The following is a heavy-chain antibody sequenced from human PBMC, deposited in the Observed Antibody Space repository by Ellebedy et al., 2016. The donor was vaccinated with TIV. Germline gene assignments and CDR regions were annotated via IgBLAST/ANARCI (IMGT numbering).Heavy chain of an antibody. CDR1: GFTFSTYP. CDR2: ISSNGGTT. Sequence: GESLKISCAASGFTFSTYPMTWVRQAPGKGLEWVSIISSNGGTTYYADSVKGRFTISRDNSKNTLFLQMNSLKTEDTAIYYCARDTTSDYWGQGALVTVSS. D-gene: IGHD1-1*01. CDR3: ARDTTSDY. J-gene: IGHJ4*02. V-gene: IGHV3-23*01.